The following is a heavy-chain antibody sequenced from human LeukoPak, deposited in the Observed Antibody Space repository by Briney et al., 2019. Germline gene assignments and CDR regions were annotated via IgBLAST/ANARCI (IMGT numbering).Heavy chain of an antibody. CDR3: ARGSSIAVAGRGWFDP. Sequence: ASVKVSCKASGYTFTAYYMHWVRQAPGQGLEWMGWINPNSGGTNYAQKFQGRVTMTRDTSISTAYMELSRLRSDDTAVYYCARGSSIAVAGRGWFDPWGQGTLVTVSS. J-gene: IGHJ5*02. CDR2: INPNSGGT. CDR1: GYTFTAYY. D-gene: IGHD6-19*01. V-gene: IGHV1-2*02.